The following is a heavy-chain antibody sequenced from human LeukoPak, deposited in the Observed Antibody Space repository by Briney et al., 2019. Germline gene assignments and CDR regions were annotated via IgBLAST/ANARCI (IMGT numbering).Heavy chain of an antibody. CDR3: ARDGIAVAATLDY. D-gene: IGHD6-19*01. J-gene: IGHJ4*02. CDR1: GFTFSSYA. Sequence: GGSLRLSCAASGFTFSSYAMHWVRQAPGKGLEWVAVISYEGSNKYYADAVKGRFTIFRDNSKNTLYLQMNSLRAEDTAVYYCARDGIAVAATLDYWGQGTLVTVSS. V-gene: IGHV3-30-3*01. CDR2: ISYEGSNK.